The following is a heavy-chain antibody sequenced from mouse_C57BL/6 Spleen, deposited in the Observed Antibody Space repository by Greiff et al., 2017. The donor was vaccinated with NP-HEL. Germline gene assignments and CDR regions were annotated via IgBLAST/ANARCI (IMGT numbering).Heavy chain of an antibody. D-gene: IGHD2-10*01. J-gene: IGHJ4*01. CDR1: GYTFTSYG. Sequence: QVQLQQSGAELARPGASVKLSCKASGYTFTSYGLSWVKQRTGQGLEWIGEIYPRSGNTYYNEKFKGKATLTADKSSSTAYMELRSLTSEDSAVYFCARGGGLPDAMDYWGQGTSVTVSS. CDR3: ARGGGLPDAMDY. CDR2: IYPRSGNT. V-gene: IGHV1-81*01.